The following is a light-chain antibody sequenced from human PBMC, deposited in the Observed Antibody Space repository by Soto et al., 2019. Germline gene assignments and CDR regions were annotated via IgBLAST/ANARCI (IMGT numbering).Light chain of an antibody. CDR3: QQYGSSPLIS. CDR1: QTVSVTY. J-gene: IGKJ5*01. V-gene: IGKV3-20*01. Sequence: VLTESARTLSMYPGESATLSCRAIQTVSVTYLTCYQQKPGQAPRLLIFGASKRATGIPDRFSGSGSGRDFTLTISGLEPEDFAVYYCQQYGSSPLISFGQGTRLEIK. CDR2: GAS.